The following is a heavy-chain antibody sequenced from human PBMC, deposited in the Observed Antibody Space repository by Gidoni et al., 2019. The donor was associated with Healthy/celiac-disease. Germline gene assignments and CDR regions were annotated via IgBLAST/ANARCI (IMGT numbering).Heavy chain of an antibody. Sequence: EVQLVESGGGLVQPGRSLRLSCAASGFTFDDYAMHWVRQAPGKGLEWVSGISWNSGSIGYADSVKGRFTISRDNAKNSLYLQMNSLRAEDTALYYCAKGGRSIAALPGFDYWGQGTLVTVSS. J-gene: IGHJ4*02. CDR3: AKGGRSIAALPGFDY. CDR2: ISWNSGSI. V-gene: IGHV3-9*01. D-gene: IGHD6-6*01. CDR1: GFTFDDYA.